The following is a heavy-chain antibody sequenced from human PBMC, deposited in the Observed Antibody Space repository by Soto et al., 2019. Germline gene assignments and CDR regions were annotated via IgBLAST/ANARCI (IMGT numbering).Heavy chain of an antibody. D-gene: IGHD1-7*01. J-gene: IGHJ4*02. CDR3: ARGRGNWNYSFRPSGVRYYFDY. V-gene: IGHV4-34*01. Sequence: SETLSLTCAVYGGSFSGYYWSWIRQPPGKGLEWIGEINHSGSTNYNPSLKSRVTISVDTSKNQFSLKLSSVTAADTAVYYCARGRGNWNYSFRPSGVRYYFDYWGQGTLVTVSS. CDR1: GGSFSGYY. CDR2: INHSGST.